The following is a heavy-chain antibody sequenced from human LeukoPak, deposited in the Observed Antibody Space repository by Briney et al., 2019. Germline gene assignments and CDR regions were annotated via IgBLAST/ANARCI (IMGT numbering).Heavy chain of an antibody. CDR3: ARTRTGRYYYYYYGMDV. J-gene: IGHJ6*02. V-gene: IGHV3-7*01. D-gene: IGHD1-14*01. CDR1: GFTFSSYW. Sequence: PGGSLRLSCAASGFTFSSYWMSWVRQAPGKELEWVANIKQDGSEKYYVDSVKGRFTISRDNAKNSLYLQMNSLRAEDTAVYYCARTRTGRYYYYYYGMDVWGQGTTVTVSS. CDR2: IKQDGSEK.